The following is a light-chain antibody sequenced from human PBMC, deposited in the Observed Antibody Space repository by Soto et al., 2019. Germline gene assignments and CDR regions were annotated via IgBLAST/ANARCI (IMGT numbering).Light chain of an antibody. V-gene: IGKV3-20*01. CDR3: QQYDSTPPT. CDR2: GAS. Sequence: EIVLTQSPGTLSLSPGDRATLSCRASQSVNSNYLAWYQRKPGQAPRLLIYGASNRATDIPYRFSASGSGTDFTLTITRLEAEDFAVYYCQQYDSTPPTFGLGTKVEVK. CDR1: QSVNSNY. J-gene: IGKJ1*01.